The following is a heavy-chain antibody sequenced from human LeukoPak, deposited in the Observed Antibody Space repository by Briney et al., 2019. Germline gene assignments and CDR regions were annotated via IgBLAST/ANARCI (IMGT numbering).Heavy chain of an antibody. J-gene: IGHJ4*02. V-gene: IGHV1-2*02. CDR2: INPNSGGT. CDR3: ARDRGSGDWSPFDY. CDR1: GYTFTGYY. Sequence: ASVKVSCKASGYTFTGYYMHWVRQAPGQGLEWMGWINPNSGGTNYAQKFQGRVTMTRDTSISTAYMELSRLRSDDTAVCYCARDRGSGDWSPFDYWGQGTLVTVSS. D-gene: IGHD2-21*02.